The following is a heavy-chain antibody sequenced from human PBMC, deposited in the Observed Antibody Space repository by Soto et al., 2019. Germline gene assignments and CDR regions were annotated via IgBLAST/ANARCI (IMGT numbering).Heavy chain of an antibody. CDR3: ARDQVIYGDYGDNWFDP. Sequence: EVQLVESGGGVVRPGGSLRLSCAASGFTFDDYGMSWVRQAPGKGLEWVAGINWNGGSTGYADSVKGRFTISRDNAKNSLYLQMNSLRAEDTALYHCARDQVIYGDYGDNWFDPWGQGTLVTVSS. CDR2: INWNGGST. J-gene: IGHJ5*02. CDR1: GFTFDDYG. D-gene: IGHD4-17*01. V-gene: IGHV3-20*01.